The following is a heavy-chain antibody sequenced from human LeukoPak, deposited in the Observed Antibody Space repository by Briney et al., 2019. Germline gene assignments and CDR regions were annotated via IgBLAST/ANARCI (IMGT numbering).Heavy chain of an antibody. CDR1: GFTFSSYG. V-gene: IGHV3-33*01. Sequence: GGSLRLSCAASGFTFSSYGMHWVRQAPGKGLEWVAVIWYDGSNKYYADSVKGRFTISRDNSKNTLYLQMNSLRAEDTAVYYCARDAGIAAAGPTRPDYWGQGTLVTASS. D-gene: IGHD6-13*01. J-gene: IGHJ4*02. CDR2: IWYDGSNK. CDR3: ARDAGIAAAGPTRPDY.